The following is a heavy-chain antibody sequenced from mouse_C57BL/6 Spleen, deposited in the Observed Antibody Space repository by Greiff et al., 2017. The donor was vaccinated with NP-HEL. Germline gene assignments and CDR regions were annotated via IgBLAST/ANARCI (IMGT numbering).Heavy chain of an antibody. CDR1: GYTFTSYW. Sequence: QVHVKQPGAELVRPGSSVKLSCKASGYTFTSYWMHWVKQRPIQGLEWIGNIDPSDSETHYNQKFKDKATLTAAKSSSTAYMQLSTLASEDSAIYYCARSGSSTFDYWGQGTTLTVSS. D-gene: IGHD1-1*01. V-gene: IGHV1-52*01. CDR3: ARSGSSTFDY. J-gene: IGHJ2*01. CDR2: IDPSDSET.